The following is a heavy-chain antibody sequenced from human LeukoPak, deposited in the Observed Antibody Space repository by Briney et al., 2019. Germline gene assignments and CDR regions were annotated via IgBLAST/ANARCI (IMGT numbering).Heavy chain of an antibody. J-gene: IGHJ4*02. Sequence: GASVKVSCKASGYTFTSYGISWVRQAPGQGLEWMGWISAYNGNTNYAQKLQGRVTMTEDTSTDTAYMELSSLRSEDTAVYYCATEPPSYSGYDSQWEYWGQGTLVTVSS. D-gene: IGHD5-12*01. CDR3: ATEPPSYSGYDSQWEY. CDR2: ISAYNGNT. V-gene: IGHV1-18*01. CDR1: GYTFTSYG.